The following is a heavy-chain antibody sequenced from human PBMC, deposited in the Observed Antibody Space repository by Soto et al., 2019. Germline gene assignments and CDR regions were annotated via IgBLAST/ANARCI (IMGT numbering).Heavy chain of an antibody. CDR1: GGTFSSYT. Sequence: GASVKVSCKASGGTFSSYTISWVRQAPGQGLEWMGRMNPNSGNTSYAQKFQGRVTMTRNTSTSTAYMELSSLRSEDTAVYYCAATIRFLEWLLSPHDAFDIWGQGTMVTVSS. CDR3: AATIRFLEWLLSPHDAFDI. D-gene: IGHD3-3*01. V-gene: IGHV1-8*02. CDR2: MNPNSGNT. J-gene: IGHJ3*02.